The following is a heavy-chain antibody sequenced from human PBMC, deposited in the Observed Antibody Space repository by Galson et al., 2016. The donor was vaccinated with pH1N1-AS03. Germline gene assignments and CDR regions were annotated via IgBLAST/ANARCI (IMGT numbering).Heavy chain of an antibody. Sequence: SVKVSCKASGLTFSSYAISWVRQAPGQGLEWMGGVKGVFRTTNYAQKFQGRITITMDQTPGTAYMEVSSLRAEDTAVYYCASAGNYFDIRRFDYWGQGTPVTVFS. D-gene: IGHD3-9*01. V-gene: IGHV1-69*05. CDR1: GLTFSSYA. J-gene: IGHJ4*02. CDR2: VKGVFRTT. CDR3: ASAGNYFDIRRFDY.